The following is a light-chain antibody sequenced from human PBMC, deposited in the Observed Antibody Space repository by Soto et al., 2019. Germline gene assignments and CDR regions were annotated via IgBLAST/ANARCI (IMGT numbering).Light chain of an antibody. CDR1: QDISNY. V-gene: IGKV1-33*01. J-gene: IGKJ5*01. Sequence: DIQMTQSPSSLSASVGDRVTITCQASQDISNYLNWYQQKPGKAPKLLIYDASNLETGVPSRFSRSRSGTDFTFTISSLQPEDIATYYCQQYDNLPITFGQGTRLEIK. CDR3: QQYDNLPIT. CDR2: DAS.